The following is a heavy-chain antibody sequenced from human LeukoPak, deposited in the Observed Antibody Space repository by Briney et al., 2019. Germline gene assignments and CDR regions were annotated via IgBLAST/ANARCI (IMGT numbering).Heavy chain of an antibody. CDR3: VRDNSRGQSLGVIY. J-gene: IGHJ4*02. D-gene: IGHD3-22*01. CDR2: INADSSTI. CDR1: GFTFSTYN. Sequence: PGGSLRLSCAASGFTFSTYNMNWVRQAPGKGLEWISYINADSSTIQYAVSVRGRFTTSRDNAKNSLYLQMNSLRAEDTAVYYCVRDNSRGQSLGVIYWGQGSLVTVSS. V-gene: IGHV3-48*01.